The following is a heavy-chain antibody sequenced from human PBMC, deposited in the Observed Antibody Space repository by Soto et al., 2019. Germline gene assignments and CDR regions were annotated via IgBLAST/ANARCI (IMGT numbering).Heavy chain of an antibody. CDR2: IYYSGST. D-gene: IGHD3-10*01. CDR3: ARGGSGTYYTDNWFDP. J-gene: IGHJ5*02. V-gene: IGHV4-59*01. CDR1: GGSISSYY. Sequence: QVQLQESGPGLVKPSETLSLTCTASGGSISSYYWSWIRQPPGKGLEWIGYIYYSGSTNYNPSLKSRVTLSVDTSKNQLYLKLSSVTAADTAVYYCARGGSGTYYTDNWFDPWGQGTLVTVSS.